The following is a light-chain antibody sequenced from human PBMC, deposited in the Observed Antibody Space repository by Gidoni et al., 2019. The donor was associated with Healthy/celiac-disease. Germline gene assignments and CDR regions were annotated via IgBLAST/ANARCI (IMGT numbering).Light chain of an antibody. CDR3: QQYNNWPST. V-gene: IGKV3-15*01. J-gene: IGKJ5*01. CDR2: GAS. CDR1: QSISSN. Sequence: EIVIPQPPATLSVSPGERATLSCRASQSISSNLAWYQQKPGQAPRLLIYGASTRATGIPARFSGSGSGTEFTLTISSLQSEDFAVYYCQQYNNWPSTFGQGTRLEIK.